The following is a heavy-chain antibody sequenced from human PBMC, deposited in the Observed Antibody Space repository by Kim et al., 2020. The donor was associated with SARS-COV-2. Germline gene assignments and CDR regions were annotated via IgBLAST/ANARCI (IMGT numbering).Heavy chain of an antibody. V-gene: IGHV1-18*01. CDR2: ISAYNGNT. Sequence: ASVKVSCKASGYTFTSYGISWVRQAPGQGLEWMGWISAYNGNTNYAQKLQGRVTMTTDTSTSTAYMELRSLRSDDTAVYYCARAGATHVLLWFGGWGQGTLVTVSS. D-gene: IGHD3-10*01. J-gene: IGHJ4*02. CDR3: ARAGATHVLLWFGG. CDR1: GYTFTSYG.